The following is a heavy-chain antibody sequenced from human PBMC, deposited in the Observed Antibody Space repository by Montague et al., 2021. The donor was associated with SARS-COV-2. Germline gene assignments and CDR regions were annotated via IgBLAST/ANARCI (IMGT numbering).Heavy chain of an antibody. V-gene: IGHV4-59*03. CDR3: ATPLGGRYYWADYYFDY. J-gene: IGHJ4*02. CDR2: LHHSGAT. CDR1: GASMSPYH. D-gene: IGHD3-10*01. Sequence: SETLSLTCAVTGASMSPYHWSWIRQPPGKGLEWIGNLHHSGATNYNPSLESRVTMSVDTSKNQFSLNLISVTAADTAVYFCATPLGGRYYWADYYFDYWGQGILVTVSA.